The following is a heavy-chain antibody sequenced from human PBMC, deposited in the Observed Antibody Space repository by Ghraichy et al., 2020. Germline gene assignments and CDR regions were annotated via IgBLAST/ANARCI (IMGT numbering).Heavy chain of an antibody. CDR1: GESFSAYY. CDR3: ARKGDFFNY. J-gene: IGHJ4*02. Sequence: SETLSLTCAVYGESFSAYYWSWIRQPPGKGLEWIGEISHSGSTNYNPSLKSRVTISVDTSKNQFSLQLSSVTAADTAVYYCARKGDFFNYWGQGTLVTVSS. CDR2: ISHSGST. D-gene: IGHD3-10*01. V-gene: IGHV4-34*01.